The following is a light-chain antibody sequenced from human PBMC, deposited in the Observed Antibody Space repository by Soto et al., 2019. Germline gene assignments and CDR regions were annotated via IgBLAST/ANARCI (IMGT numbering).Light chain of an antibody. CDR3: KHYNSYSGA. V-gene: IGKV1-5*03. CDR2: KAS. CDR1: QTISSW. Sequence: DIQMTQPHSTLYGSVVDRVTITCRASQTISSWLAWYQQKPGQASKLLIYKASTLKSGVPSRFSGSGSGTVFTRTISSLQPDDFATYYGKHYNSYSGAFGPGTKLEFK. J-gene: IGKJ1*01.